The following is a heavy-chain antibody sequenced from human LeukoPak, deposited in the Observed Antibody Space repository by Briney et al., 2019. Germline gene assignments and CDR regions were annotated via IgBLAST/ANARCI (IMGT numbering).Heavy chain of an antibody. CDR2: ISYDGYNK. CDR3: ARDRDTAIMVPTLIDY. Sequence: GGSLRPSCAASGFTFSSYAMHWVRQAPGKGLEWVAVISYDGYNKYYADSVKGRFAISRDNSKNTLYLQMNSLRAEDTAVYYCARDRDTAIMVPTLIDYWGRGTLVTVSS. D-gene: IGHD5-18*01. J-gene: IGHJ4*02. V-gene: IGHV3-30*09. CDR1: GFTFSSYA.